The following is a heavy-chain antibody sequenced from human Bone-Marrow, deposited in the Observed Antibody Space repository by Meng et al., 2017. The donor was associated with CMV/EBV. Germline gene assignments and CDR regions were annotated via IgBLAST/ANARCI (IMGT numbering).Heavy chain of an antibody. J-gene: IGHJ6*02. V-gene: IGHV3-30-3*01. CDR1: GFTFSSYA. CDR2: ISYDGSNK. Sequence: GESLKISCAASGFTFSSYAMHWVRQAPGKGLEWVALISYDGSNKYYADSVKGRFTMSRDNFKNTLYLQMNSLRADDTAVYYCAKDVQWLASGDYYYGMDVWGQGTTVTVSS. CDR3: AKDVQWLASGDYYYGMDV. D-gene: IGHD6-19*01.